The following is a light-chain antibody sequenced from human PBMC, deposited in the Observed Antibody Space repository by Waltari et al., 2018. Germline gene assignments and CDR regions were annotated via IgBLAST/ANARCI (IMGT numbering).Light chain of an antibody. J-gene: IGLJ2*01. V-gene: IGLV2-14*03. CDR3: QSYDSSLSGYVV. CDR2: DVA. CDR1: SSDVDGFNF. Sequence: QSALTQPASMSGSPGQSITISCTGTSSDVDGFNFVSWYQQNPGKAPKLIIYDVANRPSGVSHRFSGSRSGNTASLAITGLQAEDEADYYCQSYDSSLSGYVVFGGGTKLTVL.